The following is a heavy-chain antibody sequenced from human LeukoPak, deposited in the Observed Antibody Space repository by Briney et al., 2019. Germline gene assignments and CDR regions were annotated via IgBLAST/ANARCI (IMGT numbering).Heavy chain of an antibody. Sequence: PGGSLRLSCTVSGFTVSSNSMSWVRQAPGKGLEWVSFIYSDNTHYSDSVKGRFTISRDNSKNTLYLQMNSLSAEDTAVYYCAKDTQNYGELANYWGQGTLVTVSS. CDR1: GFTVSSNS. D-gene: IGHD4-17*01. CDR3: AKDTQNYGELANY. V-gene: IGHV3-53*01. CDR2: IYSDNT. J-gene: IGHJ4*02.